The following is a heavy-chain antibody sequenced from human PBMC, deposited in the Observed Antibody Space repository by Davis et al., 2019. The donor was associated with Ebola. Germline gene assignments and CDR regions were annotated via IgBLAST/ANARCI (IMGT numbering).Heavy chain of an antibody. J-gene: IGHJ4*02. CDR3: ARHRIAVAGMGVFDY. CDR2: IYYSGST. D-gene: IGHD6-19*01. Sequence: PSETLSLTCTVSGGSISSYYWSWIRQPPGKGLEWIGYIYYSGSTNYNPSLKSRVTISVDTSKNQFSLKLSSVTAADTAVYYCARHRIAVAGMGVFDYWGQGTLVTVSS. V-gene: IGHV4-59*08. CDR1: GGSISSYY.